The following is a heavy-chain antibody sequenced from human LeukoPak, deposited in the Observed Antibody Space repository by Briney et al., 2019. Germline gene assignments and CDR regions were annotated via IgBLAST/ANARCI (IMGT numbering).Heavy chain of an antibody. D-gene: IGHD2-2*01. Sequence: GGSLRLSCAASGFTFSSYWMSWVRQAPGKGLEWVGRITSKRDGGTTDYAAPVKGRFTISRDDSKNTLYLQLNSLKTEDTAVYYCATDTAMIDHWGQGTLVTVSS. V-gene: IGHV3-15*01. CDR1: GFTFSSYW. CDR3: ATDTAMIDH. J-gene: IGHJ4*02. CDR2: ITSKRDGGTT.